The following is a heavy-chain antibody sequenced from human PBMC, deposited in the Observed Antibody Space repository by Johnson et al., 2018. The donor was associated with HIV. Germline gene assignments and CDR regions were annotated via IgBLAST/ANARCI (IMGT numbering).Heavy chain of an antibody. CDR3: AYPIATTAFEAFDI. CDR1: GFTFSSYA. J-gene: IGHJ3*02. Sequence: VQLVESGGGVAQPGRSLRLSCAASGFTFSSYAMHWVRQAPGKGLEWVSTLYIGYSTYYADSVKDRFIISRDNSKNTLYLQMNSLRAEDTAVYYCAYPIATTAFEAFDIWGRGTMVTVSS. D-gene: IGHD6-13*01. V-gene: IGHV3-66*01. CDR2: LYIGYST.